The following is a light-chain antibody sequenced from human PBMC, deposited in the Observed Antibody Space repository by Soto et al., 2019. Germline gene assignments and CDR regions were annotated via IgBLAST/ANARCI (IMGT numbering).Light chain of an antibody. CDR1: QSVNSN. CDR3: QQYNNWPPWT. Sequence: EIEMTQSPATLSASPGERATLSCRASQSVNSNLAWYQQKPGQAPRLLIYGASTRATGIPARFSGGGSGTEFTLTISSLQSEDFAVYSCQQYNNWPPWTFGQGTKVEIK. CDR2: GAS. V-gene: IGKV3-15*01. J-gene: IGKJ1*01.